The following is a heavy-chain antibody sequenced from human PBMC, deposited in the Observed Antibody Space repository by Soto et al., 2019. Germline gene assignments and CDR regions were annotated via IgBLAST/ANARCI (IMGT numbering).Heavy chain of an antibody. D-gene: IGHD2-2*01. CDR1: GGSISSYY. V-gene: IGHV4-4*07. CDR3: AICPRGYVYYHCMDV. Sequence: SETLSLTCTVSGGSISSYYVSWIRQSAGKGLEWIGRIDTSGTTNYNPSLKSRVTMSVDASKNHFSLNLSSVTAADTAVYYCAICPRGYVYYHCMDVWGQGTTVTVSS. J-gene: IGHJ6*02. CDR2: IDTSGTT.